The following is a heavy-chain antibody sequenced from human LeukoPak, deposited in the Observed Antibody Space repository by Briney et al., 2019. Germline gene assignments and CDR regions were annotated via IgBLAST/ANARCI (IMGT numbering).Heavy chain of an antibody. CDR1: GGSISSYC. J-gene: IGHJ4*02. CDR3: ARGYPPYDYVWGSYRYRGYFDY. D-gene: IGHD3-16*02. V-gene: IGHV4-34*01. Sequence: SETLSLTCTVSGGSISSYCWSWIRQPPGKGLEWIGEINHSGSTNYNPSLKSRVTISVDTSKNQFSLKLSSVTAADTAVYYCARGYPPYDYVWGSYRYRGYFDYWGQGTLVTVSS. CDR2: INHSGST.